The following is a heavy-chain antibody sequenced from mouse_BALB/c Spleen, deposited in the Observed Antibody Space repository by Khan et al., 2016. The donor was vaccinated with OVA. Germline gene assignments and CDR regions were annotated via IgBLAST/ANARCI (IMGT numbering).Heavy chain of an antibody. V-gene: IGHV1S81*02. CDR2: INPSDGDT. Sequence: VQLQQSGAELVKPGASVKLSCKASGYTFTSYYMYWVKQRPGQGLEWIGEINPSDGDTNFNEKFKSKATLTVDKSSSTAYMQLSSLTSEDSAVYYCKRSGYGTFAYWGQGTLVTVSA. CDR3: KRSGYGTFAY. CDR1: GYTFTSYY. J-gene: IGHJ3*01. D-gene: IGHD2-1*01.